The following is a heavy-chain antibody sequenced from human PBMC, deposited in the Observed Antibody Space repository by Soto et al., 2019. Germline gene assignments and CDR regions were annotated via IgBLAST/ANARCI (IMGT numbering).Heavy chain of an antibody. Sequence: PSETLSLTCTVSGVSISPYYWSWIRQPPGKGVEWIGYIYSFGSTNYNASLESRVSMSVDTSKNQFSLKLTSVTAADTAVYFCARHRSTVSLLDYWGLGTLVTVSS. CDR2: IYSFGST. V-gene: IGHV4-59*08. CDR1: GVSISPYY. CDR3: ARHRSTVSLLDY. D-gene: IGHD2-2*01. J-gene: IGHJ4*02.